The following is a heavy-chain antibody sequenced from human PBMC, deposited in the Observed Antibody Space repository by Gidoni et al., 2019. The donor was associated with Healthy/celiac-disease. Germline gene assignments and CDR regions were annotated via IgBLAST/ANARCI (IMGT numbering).Heavy chain of an antibody. CDR1: GFTFSSYG. D-gene: IGHD6-13*01. CDR2: IWYDGSNK. J-gene: IGHJ6*02. Sequence: QVQLVESGGGVVQPGRSLRLSCAASGFTFSSYGMHWVRQAPGKGLEWVAVIWYDGSNKYYADSVKGRFTISRDNSKNTLYLQMNSLRAEDTAVYYCARGGFSSSFVSYGMDVWGQGTTVTVSS. V-gene: IGHV3-33*01. CDR3: ARGGFSSSFVSYGMDV.